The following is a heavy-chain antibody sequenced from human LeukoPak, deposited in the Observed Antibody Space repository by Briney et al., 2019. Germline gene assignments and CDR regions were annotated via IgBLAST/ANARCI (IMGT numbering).Heavy chain of an antibody. V-gene: IGHV3-23*01. CDR2: ISGSGGST. CDR3: AKAAALYCGGDCYSDY. D-gene: IGHD2-21*01. J-gene: IGHJ4*02. CDR1: GFTFSSYG. Sequence: GGSLRLSCAASGFTFSSYGMHWVRQAPGKGLEWVSAISGSGGSTYYADSVKGRFTISRDNSKNTLYLQMNSLRAEDTAVYYCAKAAALYCGGDCYSDYWGQGTLVTVSS.